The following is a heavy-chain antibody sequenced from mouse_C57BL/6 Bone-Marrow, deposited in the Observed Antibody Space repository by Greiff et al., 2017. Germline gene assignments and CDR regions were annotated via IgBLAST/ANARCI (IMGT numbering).Heavy chain of an antibody. CDR1: GYTFTDYE. CDR2: IDPETGGT. Sequence: VQLQQSGAELVRPGASVTLSCKASGYTFTDYEMHWVKQTPVHGLEWIGAIDPETGGTAYNQKFKGKAILTADKSSSTAYMVLRSLTSEDSAVYYCTRDGRGYCDVWGTGTTVTVAS. J-gene: IGHJ1*03. CDR3: TRDGRGYCDV. V-gene: IGHV1-15*01. D-gene: IGHD2-3*01.